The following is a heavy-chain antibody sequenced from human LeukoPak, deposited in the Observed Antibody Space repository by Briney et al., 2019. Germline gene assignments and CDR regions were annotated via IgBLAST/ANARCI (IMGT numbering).Heavy chain of an antibody. D-gene: IGHD2-2*01. CDR1: GFTFSSYS. V-gene: IGHV3-21*01. CDR3: ARRGRYCSSTSCLEFDY. J-gene: IGHJ4*02. CDR2: ISSSSSYI. Sequence: GGSLRLSCAAPGFTFSSYSMNWVRQAPGKGLEWVSSISSSSSYIYYADSVKGRFTISRDNAKNSLYLQMNSLRAEDTAVYYCARRGRYCSSTSCLEFDYWGQGTLVTVSS.